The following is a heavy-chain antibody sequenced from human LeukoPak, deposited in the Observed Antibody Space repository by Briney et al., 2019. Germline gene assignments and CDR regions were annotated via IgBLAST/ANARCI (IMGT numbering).Heavy chain of an antibody. J-gene: IGHJ4*02. CDR1: GFTFNTYW. CDR3: ARDTKGGYFDL. Sequence: GGSLRLSCAASGFTFNTYWMSWVRQAPGKGLEWLANIKEDGTRDYYVESVKGRFTISKDNAKTSLYLQVNSLRAEDTAVYYCARDTKGGYFDLWGQGTLVTVPS. CDR2: IKEDGTRD. V-gene: IGHV3-7*01.